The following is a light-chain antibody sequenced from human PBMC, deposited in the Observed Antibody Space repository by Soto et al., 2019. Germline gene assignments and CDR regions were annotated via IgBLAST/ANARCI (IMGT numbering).Light chain of an antibody. Sequence: QSVLTQPPSVSGTPGQSITISCSGSSSNIGTYILNWYQHLPGTAPKLLFSTYDQRPSGVADRFSGSKSGTSASLAISGHHAGGEADWCYAEWDDRVNGVVFGGAPKLSVL. V-gene: IGLV1-44*01. CDR3: AEWDDRVNGVV. J-gene: IGLJ2*01. CDR2: TYD. CDR1: SSNIGTYI.